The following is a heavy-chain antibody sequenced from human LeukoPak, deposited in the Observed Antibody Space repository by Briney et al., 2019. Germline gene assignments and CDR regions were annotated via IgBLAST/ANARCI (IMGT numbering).Heavy chain of an antibody. Sequence: ASVKVSCKASGYTFTSYYMHWVRQAPGQGLEWMGIINPSGGSTSYAQKFQGRVTITADKSTSTAYMELSSLRSEDTAVYYCARVAYYYYYGMDVWGQGTTVTVSS. V-gene: IGHV1-46*01. CDR2: INPSGGST. J-gene: IGHJ6*02. CDR1: GYTFTSYY. CDR3: ARVAYYYYYGMDV.